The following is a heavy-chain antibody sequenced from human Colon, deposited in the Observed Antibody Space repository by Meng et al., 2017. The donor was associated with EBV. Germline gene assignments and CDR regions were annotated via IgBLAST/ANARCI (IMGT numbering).Heavy chain of an antibody. CDR3: ARNYYFDY. J-gene: IGHJ4*02. CDR2: IYYTGST. V-gene: IGHV4-30-4*01. Sequence: QVRLQVSGPGLVKPSQXLFLTCTVSGGSINSGDYYWSWIRQPPGKGLEWIGYIYYTGSTYYNPSLKSRVTISMDTSKNQFSLRLSSVTAADTAVYYCARNYYFDYWGQGTLVTVSS. CDR1: GGSINSGDYY.